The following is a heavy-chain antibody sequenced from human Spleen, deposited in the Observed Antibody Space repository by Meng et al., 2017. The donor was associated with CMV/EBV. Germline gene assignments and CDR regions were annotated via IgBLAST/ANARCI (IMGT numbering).Heavy chain of an antibody. V-gene: IGHV3-23*01. CDR1: GFTFSSYV. D-gene: IGHD1-26*01. J-gene: IGHJ4*02. CDR2: ISGSGAGT. CDR3: AKGKGGTYPYYFDY. Sequence: GESLKISCAASGFTFSSYVMNWVRQAPGKGQDWVSAISGSGAGTYYADSVKRRFTISRDNSKNTLYLQMNSLRAEDTAVYYCAKGKGGTYPYYFDYWGQGTLVTVSS.